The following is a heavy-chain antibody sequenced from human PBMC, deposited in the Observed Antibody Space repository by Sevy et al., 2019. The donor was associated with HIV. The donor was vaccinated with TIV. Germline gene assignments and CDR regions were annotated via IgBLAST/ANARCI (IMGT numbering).Heavy chain of an antibody. CDR1: GFNFRNFW. Sequence: GGSLRLSCVASGFNFRNFWMSWVRQAPGKGLECVADIEQDGSEAYYVDSVKGRFTISRDNAKNSLYLQMNSLRDEDTAMYFCVRDKEVGASILDAWGQGTPVTVSS. J-gene: IGHJ5*02. D-gene: IGHD1-26*01. CDR2: IEQDGSEA. V-gene: IGHV3-7*03. CDR3: VRDKEVGASILDA.